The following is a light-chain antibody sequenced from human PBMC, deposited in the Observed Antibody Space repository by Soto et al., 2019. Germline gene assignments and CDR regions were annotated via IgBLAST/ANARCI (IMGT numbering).Light chain of an antibody. Sequence: DIQMTQSPSSLSASVGDRVTITCRASQSISSHLNWNQQKPGKAPKLLIYAASSLQSGVPSRFSGSGSGTDFTLTISSLQPEDFATYYCQQSYSTPVFGQGTKLEIK. V-gene: IGKV1-39*01. CDR1: QSISSH. CDR2: AAS. CDR3: QQSYSTPV. J-gene: IGKJ2*01.